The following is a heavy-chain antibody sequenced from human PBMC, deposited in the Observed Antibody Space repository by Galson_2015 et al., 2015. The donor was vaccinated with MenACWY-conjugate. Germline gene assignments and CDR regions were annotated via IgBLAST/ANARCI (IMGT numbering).Heavy chain of an antibody. V-gene: IGHV3-74*01. CDR3: ARDGSGWVIDY. CDR2: INGDGSTT. Sequence: SLRLSCAASGFSFTDYWMHWVRQTPGKGLVWVSRINGDGSTTNYADSVEGRFTISRDNAKNTLYLQLSSLRAEDTAVYYCARDGSGWVIDYWGQGTLVTVSS. CDR1: GFSFTDYW. D-gene: IGHD6-19*01. J-gene: IGHJ4*02.